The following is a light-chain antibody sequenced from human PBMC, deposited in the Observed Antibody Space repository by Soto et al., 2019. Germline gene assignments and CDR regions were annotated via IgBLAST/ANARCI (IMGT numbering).Light chain of an antibody. V-gene: IGLV3-21*02. CDR2: DDS. CDR1: NIGTKS. J-gene: IGLJ2*01. CDR3: QVWDNSTDHVV. Sequence: SYELTQPPCVSVAPGQTARITCGGDNIGTKSVHWYQQRPGQAPVLVVYDDSDRPSRIPERFSGSNSGNTATLTISRVEAGDEADFYCQVWDNSTDHVVFGGGTQLTVL.